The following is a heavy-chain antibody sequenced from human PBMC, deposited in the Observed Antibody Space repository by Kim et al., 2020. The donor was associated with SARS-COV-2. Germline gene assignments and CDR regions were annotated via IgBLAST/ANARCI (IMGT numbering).Heavy chain of an antibody. Sequence: SETLSLTCTVSGGSISSGGYYWSWIRQHPGKGLEWIGYTYYSGSTYYNPSLKSRVTISVDTSKNQFSLKLSSVTAADTAVYYCARAHRTFFGVVEYMDVWGQGTTVTVSS. J-gene: IGHJ6*02. D-gene: IGHD3-3*01. V-gene: IGHV4-31*03. CDR2: TYYSGST. CDR3: ARAHRTFFGVVEYMDV. CDR1: GGSISSGGYY.